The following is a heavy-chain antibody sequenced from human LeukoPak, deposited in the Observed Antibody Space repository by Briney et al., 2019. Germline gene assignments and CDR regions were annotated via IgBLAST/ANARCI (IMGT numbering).Heavy chain of an antibody. J-gene: IGHJ4*02. CDR1: GFTFSSYE. V-gene: IGHV3-23*01. Sequence: GGSLRLSCAASGFTFSSYEMNWVRQAPGKGLEWVSAISDSGNTYHADSVKGRFTISRDSSKNTLFLQMNRLRPEDAAVYYCAKNSGYNPYYFDYWGQGTLVTVSS. CDR3: AKNSGYNPYYFDY. CDR2: ISDSGNT. D-gene: IGHD5-24*01.